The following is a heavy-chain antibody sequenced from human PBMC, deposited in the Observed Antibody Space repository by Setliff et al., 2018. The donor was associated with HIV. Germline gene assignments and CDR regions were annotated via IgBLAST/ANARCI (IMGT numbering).Heavy chain of an antibody. Sequence: PSETLSLTCTVSGGSISSSSYYWGWIRQPPGKGLEWIGSIYYSGSTYYNPSLKSRVTISVDTSKNQFSLKLSSATAADTAVYYCASPRRGWGIAAAGTIDYWGQGTPVTVSS. D-gene: IGHD6-13*01. J-gene: IGHJ4*02. V-gene: IGHV4-39*01. CDR1: GGSISSSSYY. CDR2: IYYSGST. CDR3: ASPRRGWGIAAAGTIDY.